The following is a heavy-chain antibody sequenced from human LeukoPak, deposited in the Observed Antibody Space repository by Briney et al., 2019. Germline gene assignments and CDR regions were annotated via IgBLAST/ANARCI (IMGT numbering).Heavy chain of an antibody. J-gene: IGHJ5*02. CDR2: IYAGDSDT. V-gene: IGHV5-51*01. CDR3: ARCSGGSCYWFDP. Sequence: GESLKISCKGSGYRFTSYWIAWVRQMPGKGLEWMGVIYAGDSDTRHSPSFQGQVTISVDKSISTAYLQWSSLKASDTAMYYCARCSGGSCYWFDPWGQGTLVTVSS. D-gene: IGHD2-15*01. CDR1: GYRFTSYW.